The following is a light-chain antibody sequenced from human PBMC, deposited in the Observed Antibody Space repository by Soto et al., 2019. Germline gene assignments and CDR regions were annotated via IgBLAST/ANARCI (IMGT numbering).Light chain of an antibody. CDR2: LAS. Sequence: DLVMTQSPLSLPVTPGEPASISCRSSQSLQHSNGYNYLDWYVQKPGQSPQILIYLASNRASGVPERFGGSGSGTDFTLKISRVEAEDVGVYYCMQALQTPAFGQGTKVEIK. CDR3: MQALQTPA. V-gene: IGKV2-28*01. CDR1: QSLQHSNGYNY. J-gene: IGKJ1*01.